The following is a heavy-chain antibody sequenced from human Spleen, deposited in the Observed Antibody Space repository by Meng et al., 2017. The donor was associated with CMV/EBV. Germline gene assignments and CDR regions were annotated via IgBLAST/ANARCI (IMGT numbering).Heavy chain of an antibody. CDR1: GYTFTGYF. J-gene: IGHJ6*02. Sequence: ASVKVSCKTSGYTFTGYFMHWVRQAPRQGLEWMGWINPNSGGTHFAQKFQDRVTMIRDTSISSVYMELSRLRSDDTAVYYCTGSSSSSWYYYFGIDVWGQGTMVTVSS. V-gene: IGHV1-2*02. D-gene: IGHD6-6*01. CDR3: TGSSSSSWYYYFGIDV. CDR2: INPNSGGT.